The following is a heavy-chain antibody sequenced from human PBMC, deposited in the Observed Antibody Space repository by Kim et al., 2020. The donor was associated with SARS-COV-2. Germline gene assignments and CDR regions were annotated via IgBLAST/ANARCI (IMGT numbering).Heavy chain of an antibody. D-gene: IGHD3-22*01. CDR3: AKERSRGYYDSSGYDFDY. J-gene: IGHJ4*02. Sequence: KGRFNSSRDNSKNTLYLQMNSLRAEDTAVYYCAKERSRGYYDSSGYDFDYWGQGTLVTVSS. V-gene: IGHV3-23*01.